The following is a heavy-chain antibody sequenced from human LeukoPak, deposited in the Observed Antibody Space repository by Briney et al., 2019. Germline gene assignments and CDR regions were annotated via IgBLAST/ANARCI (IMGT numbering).Heavy chain of an antibody. V-gene: IGHV4-39*01. CDR2: IYYSGST. CDR1: GGSFSSSSFY. D-gene: IGHD3-10*01. J-gene: IGHJ4*02. Sequence: SETLSLTCTVSGGSFSSSSFYWGWIRQPPGKGLEWVGSIYYSGSTCYNPSLKGRVTISVDTSKIQFSLKLSSVTAADTAMYCGNQFPPDYGSASSFDYWGQGTLVTVSS. CDR3: NQFPPDYGSASSFDY.